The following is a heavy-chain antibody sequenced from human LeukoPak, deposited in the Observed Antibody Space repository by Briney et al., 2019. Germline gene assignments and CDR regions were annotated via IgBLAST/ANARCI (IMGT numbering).Heavy chain of an antibody. CDR1: GGTFSSYA. CDR2: SIPIFGTA. Sequence: SVKVSCKASGGTFSSYAISWVRQAPGQGLEWMGGSIPIFGTANYAQKFQGRVTFTADESTSTAYMELSSLRSEDTAVYYCASERVSSSSSSQGDAFDIWGQGTIVTVSS. D-gene: IGHD6-6*01. V-gene: IGHV1-69*13. CDR3: ASERVSSSSSSQGDAFDI. J-gene: IGHJ3*02.